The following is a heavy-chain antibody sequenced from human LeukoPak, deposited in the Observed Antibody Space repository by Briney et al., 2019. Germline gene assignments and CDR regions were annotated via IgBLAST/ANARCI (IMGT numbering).Heavy chain of an antibody. D-gene: IGHD4-23*01. CDR3: ARRTTVVTINPKTVDY. Sequence: EGSLRLSCAAFGFIFSRHCMTWFRQAPGKGLEWVGNINEDGSAKYYVDSLKGRFTISRDNAKNSLFLHMDSLRAEDTAVYYCARRTTVVTINPKTVDYWGQGALVTVSS. J-gene: IGHJ4*02. V-gene: IGHV3-7*03. CDR2: INEDGSAK. CDR1: GFIFSRHC.